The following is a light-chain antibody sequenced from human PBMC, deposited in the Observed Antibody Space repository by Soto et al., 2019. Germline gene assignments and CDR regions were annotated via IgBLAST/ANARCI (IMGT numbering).Light chain of an antibody. CDR3: QQSYTAPSIT. CDR1: QSISSW. Sequence: DIQMTQSPSTLSASVGDRVTITCRASQSISSWLAWYQQKPGKAPKLLIYDASSLESGVPSRVSGSGSGTEFTLTISSLQPDDFATYYCQQSYTAPSITFGQGTRLEIK. V-gene: IGKV1-5*01. CDR2: DAS. J-gene: IGKJ5*01.